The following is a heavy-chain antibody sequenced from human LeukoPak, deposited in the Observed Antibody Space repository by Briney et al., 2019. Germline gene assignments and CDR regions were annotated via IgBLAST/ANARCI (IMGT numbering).Heavy chain of an antibody. D-gene: IGHD3-3*01. Sequence: GGSLRLSCVGSGFTFSNYLMNWVRQAPGKGLEWVSFISSTGGTIYYADSVKGRFTISRDNAKNSLYLQMNSLRAEDTAVYYCASFPFWSGYGGGGPNWFDPWGQGTLVTVSS. J-gene: IGHJ5*02. CDR3: ASFPFWSGYGGGGPNWFDP. CDR1: GFTFSNYL. CDR2: ISSTGGTI. V-gene: IGHV3-21*01.